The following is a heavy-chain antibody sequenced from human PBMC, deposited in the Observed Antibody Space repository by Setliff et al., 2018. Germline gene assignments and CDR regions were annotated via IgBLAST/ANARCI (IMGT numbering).Heavy chain of an antibody. CDR1: GYTFRQSI. V-gene: IGHV1-18*01. J-gene: IGHJ5*02. D-gene: IGHD3-3*01. CDR2: IGVYSGNT. CDR3: MRLVRFCPRTVCQRTSGDEA. Sequence: ASVKVSCKASGYTFRQSIVSWVRQAPGQGLEWLGWIGVYSGNTYSARRFQGRVSLTTDESTNTAYLELRGLRSDDTAVYYCMRLVRFCPRTVCQRTSGDEAWGQGTLVTV.